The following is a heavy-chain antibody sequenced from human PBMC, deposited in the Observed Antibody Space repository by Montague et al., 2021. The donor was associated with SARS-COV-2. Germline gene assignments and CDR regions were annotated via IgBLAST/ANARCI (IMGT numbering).Heavy chain of an antibody. V-gene: IGHV3-7*04. CDR2: IKGDGSEK. CDR1: GLTFSVYW. D-gene: IGHD5-12*01. Sequence: SLRLSCAASGLTFSVYWMSWVRQAPGKGLEWVANIKGDGSEKYYVDSVKGRFTISRDNAKNSLYLQMNSLRAEDTAVYYCARGGGGYDYWGQGTLATVSS. CDR3: ARGGGGYDY. J-gene: IGHJ4*02.